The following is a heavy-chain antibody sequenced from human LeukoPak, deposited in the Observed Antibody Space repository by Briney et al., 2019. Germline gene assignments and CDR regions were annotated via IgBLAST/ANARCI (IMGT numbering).Heavy chain of an antibody. V-gene: IGHV4-31*03. CDR1: GGSISSGGYY. Sequence: PSETLSLTCTVSGGSISSGGYYWSWIRQHPGKGLEWIGYIYYSGSTYYNPSLKSRVTISVDTSKNQFSLKLSSVTAADTAVYYCARAGSIFGVVDFDYWGQGTLVTVSS. CDR2: IYYSGST. J-gene: IGHJ4*02. CDR3: ARAGSIFGVVDFDY. D-gene: IGHD3-3*01.